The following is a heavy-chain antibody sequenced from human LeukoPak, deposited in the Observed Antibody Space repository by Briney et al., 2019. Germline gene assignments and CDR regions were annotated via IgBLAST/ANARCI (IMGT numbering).Heavy chain of an antibody. Sequence: GGSLRLSCAASGLTFKNAWMSWVRQAPGKGLEWVGRIKKTSDGGTTDFAAPVKGRFTISRDDSKDTLYLEMNSLKTEDTAVYYCTASGTTTTCFVDYWGQGTLVTVSS. V-gene: IGHV3-15*01. D-gene: IGHD1-26*01. CDR3: TASGTTTTCFVDY. CDR2: IKKTSDGGTT. CDR1: GLTFKNAW. J-gene: IGHJ4*02.